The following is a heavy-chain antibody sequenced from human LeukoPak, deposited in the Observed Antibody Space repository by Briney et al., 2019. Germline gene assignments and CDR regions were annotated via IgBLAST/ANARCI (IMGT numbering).Heavy chain of an antibody. D-gene: IGHD5-18*01. V-gene: IGHV3-7*01. CDR2: IKKDGSEK. Sequence: GGSLRLSCAASGITFSSYGMSWVRQAPGKGLEWVANIKKDGSEKYYVDSVKGRFTISRDNAKKSLYLQMNSLRAEDTAVYYCARHLSGVTGYTYGRGIDYWGQGTLVTVSS. J-gene: IGHJ4*02. CDR3: ARHLSGVTGYTYGRGIDY. CDR1: GITFSSYG.